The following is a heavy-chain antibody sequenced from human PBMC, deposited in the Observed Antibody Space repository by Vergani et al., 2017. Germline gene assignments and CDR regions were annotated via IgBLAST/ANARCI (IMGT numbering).Heavy chain of an antibody. CDR3: ASVIAARPGLGNNWFDP. V-gene: IGHV4-59*01. CDR1: GGSISSYY. D-gene: IGHD6-6*01. Sequence: QVQLQESGPGLVKPSETLSLTCTVSGGSISSYYWSWIRQPPGKGLEWIGYIYYSGSTNYNPSLKSRVTISADTSKNQFSLKLSSVTAADTAVYYCASVIAARPGLGNNWFDPWGQGTLVTVSS. J-gene: IGHJ5*02. CDR2: IYYSGST.